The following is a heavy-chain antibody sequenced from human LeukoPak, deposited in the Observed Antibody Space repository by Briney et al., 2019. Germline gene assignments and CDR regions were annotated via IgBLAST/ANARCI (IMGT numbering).Heavy chain of an antibody. J-gene: IGHJ4*02. D-gene: IGHD2-21*02. CDR3: ARSWVTGYGTVLDY. CDR2: IYPGDSDT. CDR1: GYSFTSYW. V-gene: IGHV5-51*01. Sequence: GESPKISCKGSGYSFTSYWIGWVRQMPGKGREWMGIIYPGDSDTRYSLPFQGQVTISADKSISTAYLQWSSLKASDTAMYYCARSWVTGYGTVLDYWGQGTLVTVSS.